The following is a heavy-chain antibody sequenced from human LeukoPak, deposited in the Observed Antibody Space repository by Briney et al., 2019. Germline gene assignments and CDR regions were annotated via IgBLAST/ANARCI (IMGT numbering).Heavy chain of an antibody. V-gene: IGHV1-18*01. CDR2: ISAYNGNT. Sequence: ASVKVSCKASGYTFTSYGISWVRQAPGQGLEWMGWISAYNGNTNYAQKLQGRVTMTTDTSTSTAYMELRSLRSDDTAVYYCARDLGKWQWLVRGFDYWGQGTLVTVSS. J-gene: IGHJ4*02. CDR3: ARDLGKWQWLVRGFDY. D-gene: IGHD6-19*01. CDR1: GYTFTSYG.